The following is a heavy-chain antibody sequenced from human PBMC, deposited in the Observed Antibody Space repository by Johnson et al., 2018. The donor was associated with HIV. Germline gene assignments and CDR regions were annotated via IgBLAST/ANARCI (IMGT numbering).Heavy chain of an antibody. V-gene: IGHV3-7*01. Sequence: VQLVESGGGLVQPGGSLRLSCAASGFTFSAYWMTWVRQAPGKGLEWVAKIKQDGSNKYYADSAKGRFTISRDNSKNTLYLQMNSLRAEDTAVYYCARDQAVGATSDAFDIWGQGTMVTVSS. CDR3: ARDQAVGATSDAFDI. CDR2: IKQDGSNK. D-gene: IGHD1-26*01. J-gene: IGHJ3*02. CDR1: GFTFSAYW.